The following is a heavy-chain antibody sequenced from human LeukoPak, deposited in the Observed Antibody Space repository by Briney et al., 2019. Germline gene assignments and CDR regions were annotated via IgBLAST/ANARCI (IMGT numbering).Heavy chain of an antibody. D-gene: IGHD6-13*01. CDR1: GFTFSSYA. CDR3: AKAAAAPGFDF. CDR2: VSGSGDRM. J-gene: IGHJ4*02. Sequence: PGRSLRLSCAASGFTFSSYAMHWVRQAPGKGLEWVATVSGSGDRMYHADSVKGRFTISGDNSKNTIYLQMNSLRAEDTALYYCAKAAAAPGFDFWGQGTLVTVSS. V-gene: IGHV3-23*01.